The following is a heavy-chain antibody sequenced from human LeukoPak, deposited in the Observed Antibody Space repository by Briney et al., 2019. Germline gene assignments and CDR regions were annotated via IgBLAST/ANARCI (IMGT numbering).Heavy chain of an antibody. D-gene: IGHD3-10*01. CDR2: IWYDGGNR. Sequence: ARSLRLSCAASGFTFSSYGMHWVRQAPGKGLEWVAVIWYDGGNRYYADSVKGRFTISRDNSKNTLYLQMNSLRAEDTAVYYCAKDFTYYGSGSYYDYYFDYWGQGTLVTVSS. J-gene: IGHJ4*02. V-gene: IGHV3-33*06. CDR3: AKDFTYYGSGSYYDYYFDY. CDR1: GFTFSSYG.